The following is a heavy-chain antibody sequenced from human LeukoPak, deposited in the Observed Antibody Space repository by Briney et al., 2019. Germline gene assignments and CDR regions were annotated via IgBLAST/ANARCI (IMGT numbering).Heavy chain of an antibody. D-gene: IGHD3-22*01. V-gene: IGHV1-18*04. CDR3: ARDVGENYYDSSGYYEPFDY. J-gene: IGHJ4*02. Sequence: GASVKVSCKASGYTFTSYGISWVRQAPGQGLEWMGWISAYNGNTNYAQKLQGRVTMTTDTSTSTAYMELRSLRSDDTAVYYCARDVGENYYDSSGYYEPFDYWGQGTLVTVSS. CDR2: ISAYNGNT. CDR1: GYTFTSYG.